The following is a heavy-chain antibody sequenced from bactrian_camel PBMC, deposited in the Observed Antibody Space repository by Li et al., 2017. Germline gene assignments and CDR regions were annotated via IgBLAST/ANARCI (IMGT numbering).Heavy chain of an antibody. CDR1: GYIAERGC. J-gene: IGHJ4*01. D-gene: IGHD2*01. CDR3: AAGDRSFPLASMIGAFEWRVILF. CDR2: IYKDESRT. Sequence: HVQLVESGGGSVQAGGSLRLSCAASGYIAERGCLGWFRQGPGKEREGVATIYKDESRTYYADSVKGRFTISQDNDKATLYLQMNNLQPEDCAMYYCAAGDRSFPLASMIGAFEWRVILFRGRGTQVTVS. V-gene: IGHV3S1*01.